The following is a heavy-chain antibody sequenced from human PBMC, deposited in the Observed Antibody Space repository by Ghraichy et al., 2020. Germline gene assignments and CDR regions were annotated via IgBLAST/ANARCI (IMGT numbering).Heavy chain of an antibody. CDR1: GFTFRNYW. CDR2: IKEDSSEK. J-gene: IGHJ6*02. Sequence: GGSLRLSCAAPGFTFRNYWLTWVRQAPGKGLEWVANIKEDSSEKYYADSVRGRFAISRDNARNSLALQMNSLRADETAVYYCARGPLWFTELKSYYHGLDVWGQGTTVTVSS. CDR3: ARGPLWFTELKSYYHGLDV. D-gene: IGHD3-10*01. V-gene: IGHV3-7*01.